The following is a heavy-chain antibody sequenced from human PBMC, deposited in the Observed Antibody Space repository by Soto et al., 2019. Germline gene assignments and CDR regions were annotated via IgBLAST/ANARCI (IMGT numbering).Heavy chain of an antibody. CDR3: ANGRATYGLLTHDY. CDR2: LTGSSSNT. J-gene: IGHJ4*02. D-gene: IGHD3-9*01. CDR1: VFSFRNYA. Sequence: GGSLRLSCAASVFSFRNYAMSWVRQAPGKGLEWISTLTGSSSNTYYADSVKGRFAISRDNSRNTLYLQMHSLTAEDTAVYYCANGRATYGLLTHDYWGQGTLVTVSS. V-gene: IGHV3-23*01.